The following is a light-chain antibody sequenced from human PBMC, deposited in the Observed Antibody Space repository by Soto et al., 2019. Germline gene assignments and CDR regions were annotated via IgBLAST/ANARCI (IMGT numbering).Light chain of an antibody. V-gene: IGKV3-15*01. J-gene: IGKJ4*01. CDR2: GAS. Sequence: EIVMTQSPATLSVSPGERATLSCRASQSVSSNLAWYQQKPGQAPRLLIYGASTRATGIPARFSGSGSGTEFTLTISCLHSEDFAVYYCQQYNNWPRPLTFGGGTKVEIK. CDR1: QSVSSN. CDR3: QQYNNWPRPLT.